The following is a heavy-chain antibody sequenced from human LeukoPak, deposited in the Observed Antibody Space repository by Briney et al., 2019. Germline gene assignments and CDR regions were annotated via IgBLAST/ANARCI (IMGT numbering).Heavy chain of an antibody. CDR3: ARHGGGWVGAFDY. V-gene: IGHV4-59*08. CDR2: IYYSGSA. J-gene: IGHJ4*02. D-gene: IGHD1-26*01. Sequence: SETLSLTCTVSGGSISSYYWGWIRHPPGKELEWIGYIYYSGSANYNPSLKSRVAISIDTSKNQFSLKLSSVTAADTAVYYCARHGGGWVGAFDYWGQGTLVTVSS. CDR1: GGSISSYY.